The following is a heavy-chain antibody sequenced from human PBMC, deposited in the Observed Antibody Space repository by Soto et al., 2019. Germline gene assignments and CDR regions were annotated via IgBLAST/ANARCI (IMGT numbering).Heavy chain of an antibody. J-gene: IGHJ6*03. CDR3: ARAGPPYYYMDV. Sequence: PSETLSLTCAVYGGSFSGYYWSWIRQPPGKGLEWIGEINHSGSTNYNPSLKSRVTISVDTSKNQFSLKLSSVTAADTAVYYCARAGPPYYYMDVWGKGTTVTVSS. CDR2: INHSGST. CDR1: GGSFSGYY. V-gene: IGHV4-34*01. D-gene: IGHD7-27*01.